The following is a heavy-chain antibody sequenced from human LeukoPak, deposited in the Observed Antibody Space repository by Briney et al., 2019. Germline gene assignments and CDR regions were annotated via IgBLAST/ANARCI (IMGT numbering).Heavy chain of an antibody. CDR2: ISSSSSYI. V-gene: IGHV3-21*01. CDR1: GFTFSSYS. D-gene: IGHD7-27*01. J-gene: IGHJ4*02. CDR3: ARAPINWGGSYFDY. Sequence: GGSLRLSCAASGFTFSSYSMNWVRKAPGKGLEWVSSISSSSSYIYYADSVKGRFTISRDNAKNSLYLQMNSLRAEDTAVYYCARAPINWGGSYFDYWGQGTLVTVSS.